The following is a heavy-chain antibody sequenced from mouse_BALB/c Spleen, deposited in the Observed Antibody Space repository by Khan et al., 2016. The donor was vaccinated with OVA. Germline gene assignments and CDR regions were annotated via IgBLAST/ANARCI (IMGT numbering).Heavy chain of an antibody. CDR1: GYSLTRYG. D-gene: IGHD3-3*01. V-gene: IGHV2-9*02. CDR2: IWAGGST. J-gene: IGHJ2*01. Sequence: QVQLQQSGPGLVAPSQSLSITCTVYGYSLTRYGVHWVRQPPGKGLEWLGLIWAGGSTNYNWALMSRLSISIDNSKSRVFLIMNSLQTDGTALYYCARSKYLARYWGQGTTLTVSS. CDR3: ARSKYLARY.